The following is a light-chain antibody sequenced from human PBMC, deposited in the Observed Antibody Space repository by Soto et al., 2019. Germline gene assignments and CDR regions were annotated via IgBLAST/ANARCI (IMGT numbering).Light chain of an antibody. CDR2: DVT. V-gene: IGLV2-14*01. J-gene: IGLJ1*01. Sequence: QSALTQPASVSGSPGQSITISCTGSNSDVGTYDYVSWYQQHPGKTPKLIIYDVTNRPSGVSSRFSGSNSGHTASLTISGLQPEDEADYYFLSYINYNTYVFGTGTKVTVL. CDR1: NSDVGTYDY. CDR3: LSYINYNTYV.